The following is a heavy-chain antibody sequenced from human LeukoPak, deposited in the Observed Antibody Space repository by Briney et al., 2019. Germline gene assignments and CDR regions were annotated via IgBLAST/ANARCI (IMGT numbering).Heavy chain of an antibody. CDR1: GFTFSSYA. CDR3: ARDRATTGWYSSSRDAFDI. D-gene: IGHD6-13*01. V-gene: IGHV3-30-3*01. J-gene: IGHJ3*02. Sequence: GRSLRLSCAASGFTFSSYAMHWVRQAPGKGLEWVAVISYDGSNKYYADSVKGRFTISRDNSKNTLYLQMNSLRAEDTAVYYCARDRATTGWYSSSRDAFDIWGQGTMVTVSS. CDR2: ISYDGSNK.